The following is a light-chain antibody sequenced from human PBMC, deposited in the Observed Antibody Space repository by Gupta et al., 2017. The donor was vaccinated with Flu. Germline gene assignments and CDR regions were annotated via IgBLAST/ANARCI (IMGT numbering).Light chain of an antibody. J-gene: IGKJ1*01. Sequence: PSSLSAFVGDRVPITCRASQSISDYLNWYQQKPGKAPNLLIAAASSWQSGVPSRFSGSGSETDFTLTISSLQPEDFGTYYCQQTDITPWTFGQGTKVEIK. CDR1: QSISDY. CDR2: AAS. CDR3: QQTDITPWT. V-gene: IGKV1-39*01.